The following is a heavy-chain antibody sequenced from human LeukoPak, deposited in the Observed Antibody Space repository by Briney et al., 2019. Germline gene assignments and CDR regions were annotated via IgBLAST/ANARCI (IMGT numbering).Heavy chain of an antibody. J-gene: IGHJ4*02. Sequence: GGSLRLSCAASGFTFSSYGMRWVRQAPGKGLEWVSGISGGGGSTYYADSVKGRFTISRDNSKNTLYLQMNSLRAEDTAVYYCAKRSSSWHFDYWGQGTLVTVSS. CDR1: GFTFSSYG. CDR2: ISGGGGST. CDR3: AKRSSSWHFDY. V-gene: IGHV3-23*01. D-gene: IGHD6-13*01.